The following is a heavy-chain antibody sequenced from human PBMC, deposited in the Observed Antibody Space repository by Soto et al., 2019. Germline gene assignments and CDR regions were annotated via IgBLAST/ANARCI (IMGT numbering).Heavy chain of an antibody. J-gene: IGHJ6*03. V-gene: IGHV4-39*01. Sequence: QLQLQESGPGLVKPSETLSLTCTVSGGSISSSSYYWGWIRQPPGKGLEWIGSIYYSGSTYYNPSLKSRVTISVDTSKNQFSLKLSSVTAADTAVYYCASGYSSSFLSYYYMDVWSKGTTVTVSS. CDR3: ASGYSSSFLSYYYMDV. CDR2: IYYSGST. CDR1: GGSISSSSYY. D-gene: IGHD6-6*01.